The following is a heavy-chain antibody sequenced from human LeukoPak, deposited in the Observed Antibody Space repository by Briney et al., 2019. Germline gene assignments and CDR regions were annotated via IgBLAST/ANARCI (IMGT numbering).Heavy chain of an antibody. CDR1: GYSFTGYW. D-gene: IGHD6-19*01. CDR2: IYPGDSDT. J-gene: IGHJ4*02. CDR3: ARRQAVAGYYFFDY. V-gene: IGHV5-51*01. Sequence: KNGESLKISCKGSGYSFTGYWIGWVRQMPGKGLEWMGIIYPGDSDTRYSPSFQGQATISADKSISTAYLQWPSLKASDSAMYYCARRQAVAGYYFFDYWGQGALVTVSS.